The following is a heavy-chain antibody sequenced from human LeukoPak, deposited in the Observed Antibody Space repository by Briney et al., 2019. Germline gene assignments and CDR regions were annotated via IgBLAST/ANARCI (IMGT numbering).Heavy chain of an antibody. CDR2: IYSGGST. V-gene: IGHV3-53*01. Sequence: GGSLRLSCAASGFTVSSNYMSWVRQAPGKGLEWVSVIYSGGSTYYPDSVKGRFTLFRDDSRNTVYLQLNNLRVEDTAIYYCAKANWVSNADAVWWGQGTQVTVSS. CDR3: AKANWVSNADAVW. CDR1: GFTVSSNY. D-gene: IGHD1-1*01. J-gene: IGHJ4*02.